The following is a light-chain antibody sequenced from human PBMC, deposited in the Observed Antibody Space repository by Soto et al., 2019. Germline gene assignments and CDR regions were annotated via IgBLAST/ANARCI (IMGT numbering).Light chain of an antibody. CDR3: QPRSNWPST. Sequence: EIVLTQSPATLSLSPGERATLACSASQSVSRYLAWYQQKPGQAPRLLIYDASNRATGIPTRFSGSGSGTDFALTIRSLEPADFAVYYCQPRSNWPSTFCGGTKVASK. V-gene: IGKV3-11*01. CDR1: QSVSRY. CDR2: DAS. J-gene: IGKJ4*01.